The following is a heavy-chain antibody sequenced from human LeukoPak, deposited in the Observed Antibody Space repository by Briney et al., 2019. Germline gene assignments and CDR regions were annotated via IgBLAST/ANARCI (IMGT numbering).Heavy chain of an antibody. D-gene: IGHD4-23*01. CDR2: ISVDGGDI. V-gene: IGHV3-23*01. J-gene: IGHJ3*01. CDR1: RFAFHNYA. Sequence: PGGFLRLSCAASRFAFHNYAMTWIRQAPERGQEWVSSISVDGGDIKYTDSAKGRFTISRENSKGTLYLQMESLRVEDTAVYYCGKDPNGNFIGAFDFWGQGTMVTVSS. CDR3: GKDPNGNFIGAFDF.